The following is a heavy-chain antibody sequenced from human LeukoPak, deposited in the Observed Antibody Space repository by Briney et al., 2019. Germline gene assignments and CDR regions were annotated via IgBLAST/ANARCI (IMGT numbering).Heavy chain of an antibody. CDR1: GFTFSSYS. Sequence: GGSLRLSCAASGFTFSSYSMNWVRQAPGKGLEWVSSISSSSGYIYYADSVKGRFTISRDNAKNSLYLQMNSLRAEDTAVYYCARDLGLRYFDWTAQNWLDPWGQGTLVTVSS. V-gene: IGHV3-21*01. D-gene: IGHD3-9*01. CDR3: ARDLGLRYFDWTAQNWLDP. J-gene: IGHJ5*02. CDR2: ISSSSGYI.